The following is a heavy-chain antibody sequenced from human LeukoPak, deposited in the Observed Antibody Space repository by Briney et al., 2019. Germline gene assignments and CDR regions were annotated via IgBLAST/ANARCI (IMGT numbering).Heavy chain of an antibody. J-gene: IGHJ2*01. Sequence: GGSLRLSCAASGFTFSSFAMSWVRQAPGKGLEWVSSISGSGGNTYYADSVKGRFTISRDNSQNTLYLQMNSLRAEDTAVYYCAKDWTGTKPFDLWGRGTLVSVSS. CDR3: AKDWTGTKPFDL. CDR2: ISGSGGNT. CDR1: GFTFSSFA. V-gene: IGHV3-23*01. D-gene: IGHD3/OR15-3a*01.